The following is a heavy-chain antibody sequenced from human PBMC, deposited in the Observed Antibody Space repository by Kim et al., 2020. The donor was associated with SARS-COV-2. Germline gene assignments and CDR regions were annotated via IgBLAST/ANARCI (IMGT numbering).Heavy chain of an antibody. J-gene: IGHJ4*02. V-gene: IGHV3-74*01. D-gene: IGHD6-19*01. Sequence: YGYSVKGRFTIYGDNAKNTSYLQMNSMTAEDTAVNYCARRQFTSGWYFFDYWGQGALVTVSS. CDR3: ARRQFTSGWYFFDY.